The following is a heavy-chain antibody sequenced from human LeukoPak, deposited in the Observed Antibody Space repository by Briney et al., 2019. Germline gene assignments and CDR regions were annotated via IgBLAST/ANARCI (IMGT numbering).Heavy chain of an antibody. CDR3: ARDIPGGASFLDQ. V-gene: IGHV3-7*01. J-gene: IGHJ5*02. CDR1: GFTINNYW. Sequence: GGSLRLSCAASGFTINNYWMTWVRQAPGKGLEWVAHIHESGSYQNYVDSVRGRFTVSRDNTKRVLYLQMDSLRAEDTAVYYCARDIPGGASFLDQWGQGTLVTVSS. D-gene: IGHD5-18*01. CDR2: IHESGSYQ.